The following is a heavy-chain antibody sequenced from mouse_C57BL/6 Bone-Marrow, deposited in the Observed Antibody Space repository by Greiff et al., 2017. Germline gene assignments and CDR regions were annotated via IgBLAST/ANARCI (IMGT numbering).Heavy chain of an antibody. CDR2: IDPSDSYT. CDR3: ARGHGCAY. J-gene: IGHJ3*01. Sequence: QVQLQQPGAELVMPGASVKLSCKASGYTFTSYWMHWVKQRPGQGLEWIGEIDPSDSYTNYNQKFKGKSTLAVDKSSSTAYMQLSSLTSEDSAVYDCARGHGCAYWGQGTLVTVSA. V-gene: IGHV1-69*01. CDR1: GYTFTSYW.